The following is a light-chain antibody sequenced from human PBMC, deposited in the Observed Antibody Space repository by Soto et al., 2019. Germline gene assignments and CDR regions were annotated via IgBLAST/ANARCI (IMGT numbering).Light chain of an antibody. Sequence: EIVMTQSPATLCVSPGERATLSCRASQTVSSNLAWYQQKPGQAPRLLIYGASTRAPGIPARFSGSGSGTEFTLTISSLQSEDFAVYYCQQYNDWPPFTIGPGTRVDIK. V-gene: IGKV3-15*01. CDR2: GAS. J-gene: IGKJ3*01. CDR1: QTVSSN. CDR3: QQYNDWPPFT.